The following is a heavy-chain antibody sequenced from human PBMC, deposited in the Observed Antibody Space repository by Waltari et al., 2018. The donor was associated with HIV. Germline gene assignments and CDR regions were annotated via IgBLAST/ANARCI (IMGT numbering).Heavy chain of an antibody. J-gene: IGHJ6*02. V-gene: IGHV1-69*01. CDR3: ARRRVVISSLDYYYYGMDV. D-gene: IGHD3-3*01. Sequence: VQLGQSGAEVKKPGSRGKASCKLSDAPFTRYPTAGLRQAPGQGLEWMGGIIPIFSTANYAQKFQGRVTITADESTSTAYMELSSLRSEDTAVYYCARRRVVISSLDYYYYGMDVWGQGTTVTVSS. CDR2: IIPIFSTA. CDR1: DAPFTRYP.